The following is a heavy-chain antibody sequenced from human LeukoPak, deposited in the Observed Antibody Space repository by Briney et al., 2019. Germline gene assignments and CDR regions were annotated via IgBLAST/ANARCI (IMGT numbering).Heavy chain of an antibody. CDR1: GFTFARHA. CDR2: ISGGGGST. CDR3: AREGGSCTSNSCSDYFDY. Sequence: GGSLRLSCAGSGFTFARHALTWVRQAPGKGLEWVSTISGGGGSTHYADSVKGRFTISRDNSKDTVFLQMNNLRVEDTAIYYCAREGGSCTSNSCSDYFDYWGQGTLVTVSS. J-gene: IGHJ4*02. V-gene: IGHV3-23*01. D-gene: IGHD5-12*01.